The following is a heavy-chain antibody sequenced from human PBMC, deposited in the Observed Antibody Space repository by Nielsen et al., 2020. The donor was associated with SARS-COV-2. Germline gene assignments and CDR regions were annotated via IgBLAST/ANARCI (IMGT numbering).Heavy chain of an antibody. V-gene: IGHV4-4*02. J-gene: IGHJ3*01. CDR1: GGSISGSYW. CDR3: ARASQYYNYVWGSYRPDGFDV. Sequence: SETLSLTCVVSGGSISGSYWWSWVRQSPGEGLEWIGEMYHSGYTFYNPSLKSRVTISVDMSRNRFSLNLSSVTAADTAVYYCARASQYYNYVWGSYRPDGFDVWGQGTMVTVSS. CDR2: MYHSGYT. D-gene: IGHD3-16*02.